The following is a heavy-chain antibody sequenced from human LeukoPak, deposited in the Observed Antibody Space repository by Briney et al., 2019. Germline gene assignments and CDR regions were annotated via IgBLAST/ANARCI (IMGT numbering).Heavy chain of an antibody. CDR1: GGSISRYY. D-gene: IGHD2-2*01. J-gene: IGHJ6*02. CDR2: IYYSGST. CDR3: ARHLLGYCSSTSCPAYGMDV. V-gene: IGHV4-59*08. Sequence: PSETLSLTCTVSGGSISRYYWSWIRQPPGKGLEWIGYIYYSGSTKYSPSLKSRVTISVDTSKNQFSLKLGSVIAADTAVYYCARHLLGYCSSTSCPAYGMDVWGQGTTVTVSS.